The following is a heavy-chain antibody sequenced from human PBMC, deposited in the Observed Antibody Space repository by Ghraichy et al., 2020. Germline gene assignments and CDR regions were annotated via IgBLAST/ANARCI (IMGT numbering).Heavy chain of an antibody. V-gene: IGHV4-39*01. D-gene: IGHD3-10*01. CDR3: ASQYYYGSGTYYKKALSSYYDGMDV. CDR1: GGSISSSSYY. Sequence: SQTLSLTCTVSGGSISSSSYYWGWIRQPPGKGLEWIGSIYYIGSTYYSPSLKSRVTIFVDTSKNQFSLKLSSVTAADTAVYYCASQYYYGSGTYYKKALSSYYDGMDVWGQGTTVTVSS. CDR2: IYYIGST. J-gene: IGHJ6*02.